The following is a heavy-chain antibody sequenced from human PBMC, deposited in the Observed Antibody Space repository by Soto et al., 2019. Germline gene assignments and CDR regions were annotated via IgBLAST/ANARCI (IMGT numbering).Heavy chain of an antibody. CDR2: IYYSGST. D-gene: IGHD6-6*01. CDR1: GGSISSSSYY. J-gene: IGHJ4*02. CDR3: ASFEYSSSFFDY. Sequence: SETLSLTCPVSGGSISSSSYYWGWIRQPPGKGLEWIGSIYYSGSTYYNPSLKSRVTISVDTSKNQFSLKLSSVTAADTAVYYCASFEYSSSFFDYWGQGTLVTVSS. V-gene: IGHV4-39*01.